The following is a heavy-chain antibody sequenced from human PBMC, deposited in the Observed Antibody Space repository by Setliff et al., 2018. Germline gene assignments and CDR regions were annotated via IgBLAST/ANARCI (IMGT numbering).Heavy chain of an antibody. Sequence: SETLSLPCTVSGGSISSYYWSWIRQPAGKGLEWIGHIYIGGSANYNPSLKSRVTMSIDTSKNQFSLKLNSVTVADMAVYYCAREQWLDPPGYYYMDVWAKGTTVTVSS. CDR1: GGSISSYY. J-gene: IGHJ6*03. CDR3: AREQWLDPPGYYYMDV. D-gene: IGHD6-19*01. V-gene: IGHV4-4*07. CDR2: IYIGGSA.